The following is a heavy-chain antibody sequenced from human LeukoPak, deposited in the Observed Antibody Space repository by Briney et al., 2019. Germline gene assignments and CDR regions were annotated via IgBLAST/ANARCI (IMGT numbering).Heavy chain of an antibody. D-gene: IGHD2-2*01. CDR1: GFTFSSYG. V-gene: IGHV3-30*18. CDR2: ISYDGSNK. J-gene: IGHJ4*02. CDR3: AKDHCSSTSCYVWDY. Sequence: PGGSLRLSCAASGFTFSSYGMHWVRRAPGKGLEWVAVISYDGSNKYYADSVKGRFTISRDNSKNTLYLQMNSLRAEDTAVYYCAKDHCSSTSCYVWDYWGQGTLVTVSS.